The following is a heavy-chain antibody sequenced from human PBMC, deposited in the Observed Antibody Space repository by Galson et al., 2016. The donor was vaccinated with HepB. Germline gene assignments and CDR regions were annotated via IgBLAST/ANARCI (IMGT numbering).Heavy chain of an antibody. D-gene: IGHD5-18*01. V-gene: IGHV3-7*03. CDR1: EFTFWIYS. J-gene: IGHJ4*02. Sequence: SLRLSCAASEFTFWIYSMHWVRQAPGKGLEWVANIMQHGSERYYVDSVKGRFSISRDDARNSLYLQMNSLRAEDTAVYYCARALTWDLAMVHFDYWGQGTLVAVSS. CDR2: IMQHGSER. CDR3: ARALTWDLAMVHFDY.